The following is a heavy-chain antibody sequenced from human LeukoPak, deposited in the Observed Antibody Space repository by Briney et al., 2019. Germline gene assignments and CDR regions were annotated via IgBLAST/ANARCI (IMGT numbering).Heavy chain of an antibody. D-gene: IGHD4-23*01. Sequence: GGSLRLSCAASGFIFSTYAMTWVRQAPGKGLEWVSAISASGAGTFYADSVKGRFTISRDNSKNTLYLQLSSVTAEDTALYYCANSRSSTVVTSDYWGQGTLVTVSS. CDR3: ANSRSSTVVTSDY. V-gene: IGHV3-23*01. CDR1: GFIFSTYA. CDR2: ISASGAGT. J-gene: IGHJ4*02.